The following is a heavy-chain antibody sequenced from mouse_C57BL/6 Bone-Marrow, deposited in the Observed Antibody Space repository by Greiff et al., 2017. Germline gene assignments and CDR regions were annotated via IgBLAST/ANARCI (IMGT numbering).Heavy chain of an antibody. V-gene: IGHV1-80*01. D-gene: IGHD4-1*01. Sequence: QVQLKESGAELVKPGASVKISCKVSGYAFSTYWMNWVKQRPGKGLEWIGQIYPGDGDTTYNGKFKGKATLTVDKYSSTAYMQLSSLTSEDSAVYVCARDWDYFDYWGQGTTLTVSS. CDR2: IYPGDGDT. CDR3: ARDWDYFDY. CDR1: GYAFSTYW. J-gene: IGHJ2*01.